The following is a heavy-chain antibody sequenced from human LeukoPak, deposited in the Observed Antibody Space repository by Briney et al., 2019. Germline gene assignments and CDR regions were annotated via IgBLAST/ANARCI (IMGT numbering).Heavy chain of an antibody. J-gene: IGHJ4*02. Sequence: GGSLRLSCAASGFTFSSYNMNWVRQAPGKGLEWVSYISSSSSTIYYADSVKGRFTISRDNAKNSLYLQMNSLRAEDTAVYYCARSGGYRLDYWGQGTLVTVSS. CDR3: ARSGGYRLDY. V-gene: IGHV3-48*01. CDR1: GFTFSSYN. CDR2: ISSSSSTI. D-gene: IGHD1-26*01.